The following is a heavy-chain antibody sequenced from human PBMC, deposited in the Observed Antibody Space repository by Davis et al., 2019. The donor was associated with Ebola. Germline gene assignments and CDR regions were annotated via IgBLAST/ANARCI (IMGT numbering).Heavy chain of an antibody. CDR1: GYTFTSYG. Sequence: ASVKVSCKASGYTFTSYGISWVRQAPGQGLEWMGWISAYNGNTNYAQKLQGRVTMTTDTSTSTAYMELRSLRSDDTAVYYCARDRRYYYDSSGYYSNDYWGQGILVTVSS. V-gene: IGHV1-18*01. D-gene: IGHD3-22*01. J-gene: IGHJ4*02. CDR3: ARDRRYYYDSSGYYSNDY. CDR2: ISAYNGNT.